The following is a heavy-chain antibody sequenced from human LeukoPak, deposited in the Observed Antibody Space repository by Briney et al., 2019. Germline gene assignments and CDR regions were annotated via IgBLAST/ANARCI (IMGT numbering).Heavy chain of an antibody. V-gene: IGHV3-66*01. J-gene: IGHJ4*02. CDR2: IYSGGST. CDR3: ARVSNYYDSSGYPGWYFDY. CDR1: GCTVSSNY. Sequence: GGSLRLSCAASGCTVSSNYMSWVRQAPGKGLEWVSVIYSGGSTYYADSVKGRFTISRDNSKNTLYLQMNSLRAEDTAVYYCARVSNYYDSSGYPGWYFDYWGQGTLVTVSS. D-gene: IGHD3-22*01.